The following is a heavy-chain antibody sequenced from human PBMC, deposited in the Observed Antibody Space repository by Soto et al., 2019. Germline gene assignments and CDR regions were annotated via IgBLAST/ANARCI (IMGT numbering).Heavy chain of an antibody. CDR1: GFTFSDYY. D-gene: IGHD2-8*01. CDR3: ARGPPDNSNQWSPRPDN. V-gene: IGHV3-11*06. Sequence: AGGSLRLTCAASGFTFSDYYKFWIRQAPGKGLAWVSYISRSSIYTNYADSVRGRFTISRENAKNALYLQMNSLRADDTAVYYCARGPPDNSNQWSPRPDNWGQGTLVTVSS. CDR2: ISRSSIYT. J-gene: IGHJ4*02.